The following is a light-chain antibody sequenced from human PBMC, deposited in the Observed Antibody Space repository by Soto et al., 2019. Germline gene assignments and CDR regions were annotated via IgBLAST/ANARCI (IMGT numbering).Light chain of an antibody. CDR3: VDWTHWPIT. CDR2: EVS. V-gene: IGKV2-30*02. J-gene: IGKJ5*01. CDR1: QSLLHSDGIAY. Sequence: VVVTLYNLSVPVTLGQPASIXXRSXQSLLHSDGIAYFTWCQQRPGRPPRXXIYEVSNRDSGVPARFSGRGAGTDFALKISRVEAEDVGVYYCVDWTHWPITCGQ.